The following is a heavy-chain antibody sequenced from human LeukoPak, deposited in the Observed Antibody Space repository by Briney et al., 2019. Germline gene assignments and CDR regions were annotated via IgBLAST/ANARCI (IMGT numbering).Heavy chain of an antibody. Sequence: PSETLSLTCTVSGGSISSSSYHWGWIRQPPGKGLELIGSIYYSGSTYYNPSLKSRVTISVDTSKNQFSLKLSSVTAADTAVYYCARSGQATLRFLEWLLFDYWGQGALVTVSS. CDR1: GGSISSSSYH. J-gene: IGHJ4*02. CDR2: IYYSGST. D-gene: IGHD3-3*01. V-gene: IGHV4-39*07. CDR3: ARSGQATLRFLEWLLFDY.